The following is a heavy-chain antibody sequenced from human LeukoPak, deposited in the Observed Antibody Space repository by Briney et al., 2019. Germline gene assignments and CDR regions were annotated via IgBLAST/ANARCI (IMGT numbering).Heavy chain of an antibody. CDR1: GFTFSSYG. J-gene: IGHJ4*02. D-gene: IGHD4-17*01. CDR2: IRYDGSNK. CDR3: ARFRRVVTTVTPIFDY. V-gene: IGHV3-30*02. Sequence: PGGSLRLSCAASGFTFSSYGMHWVRQAPGKGLEWVAFIRYDGSNKYYADSVKGRFTISRDNARNSLYLQMNSLRAEDTAVYYCARFRRVVTTVTPIFDYWGQGTLVTVSS.